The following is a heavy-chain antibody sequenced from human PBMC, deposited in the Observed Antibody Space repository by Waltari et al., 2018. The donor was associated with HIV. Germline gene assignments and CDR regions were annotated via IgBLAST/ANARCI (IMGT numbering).Heavy chain of an antibody. CDR2: TMYSGST. D-gene: IGHD3-10*01. Sequence: GPSISSRRYYWGWVRQPPGKGLEWIVSTMYSGSTYNNPSLKSRVAISVDTSRNQFSLNLTSVTAADTALYYCARHDGTSYYFGSDMNPRPFSFWFASWGQGILVTVSS. CDR3: ARHDGTSYYFGSDMNPRPFSFWFAS. J-gene: IGHJ5*01. CDR1: GPSISSRRYY. V-gene: IGHV4-39*01.